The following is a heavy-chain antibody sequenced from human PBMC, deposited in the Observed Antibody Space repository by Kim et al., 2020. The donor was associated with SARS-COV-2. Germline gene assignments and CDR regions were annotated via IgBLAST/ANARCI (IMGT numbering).Heavy chain of an antibody. J-gene: IGHJ6*02. CDR3: AREARAAAGIGMYG. CDR2: INNDGSGT. Sequence: GGSLRLSCAASGFTFSSYWMHWVRQAPGKGLEWVAHINNDGSGTNYADSVKGRFTISRDNAKNTLYLQMNSLRAEDTAVYYCAREARAAAGIGMYGWGQGTTFTVS. D-gene: IGHD6-13*01. V-gene: IGHV3-74*01. CDR1: GFTFSSYW.